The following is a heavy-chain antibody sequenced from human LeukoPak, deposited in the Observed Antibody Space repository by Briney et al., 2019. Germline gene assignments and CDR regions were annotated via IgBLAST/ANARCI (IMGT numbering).Heavy chain of an antibody. CDR1: GYTFTGYY. CDR2: INPNSGGT. Sequence: EASVKVSCKASGYTFTGYYMHWVRQAPGQGLEWMGWINPNSGGTNYAQKFQGRVTMTRDTSISTAYMELSRLRSDDTAVYYCARDGGITGNWFDPWGQGALVTVSS. J-gene: IGHJ5*02. CDR3: ARDGGITGNWFDP. V-gene: IGHV1-2*02. D-gene: IGHD1-20*01.